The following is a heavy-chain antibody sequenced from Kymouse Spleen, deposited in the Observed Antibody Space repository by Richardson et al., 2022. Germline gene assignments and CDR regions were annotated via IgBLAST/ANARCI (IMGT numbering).Heavy chain of an antibody. CDR1: GFTFSSYG. V-gene: IGHV3-33*01. J-gene: IGHJ4*02. Sequence: QVQLVESGGGVVQPGRSLRLSCAASGFTFSSYGMHWVRQAPGKGLEWVAVIWYDGSNKYYADSVKGRFTISRDNSKNTLYLQMNSLRAEDTAVYYCARHPHASGWYPFDYWGQGTLVTVSS. CDR2: IWYDGSNK. CDR3: ARHPHASGWYPFDY. D-gene: IGHD6-19*01.